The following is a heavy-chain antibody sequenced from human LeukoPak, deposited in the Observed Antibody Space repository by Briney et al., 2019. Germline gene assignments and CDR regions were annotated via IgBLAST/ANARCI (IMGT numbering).Heavy chain of an antibody. CDR2: ITSSGTYI. D-gene: IGHD5-12*01. J-gene: IGHJ3*02. Sequence: PGGSLRLSCAASGFTFSNYNMNWVRQAPGKAMEWVSSITSSGTYIFYADSVKGRFTISRDNAKNSLYLQMDSLGPEDTAVYYCARDPLDISRWANAFDIWGQGTTVIVSS. V-gene: IGHV3-21*01. CDR1: GFTFSNYN. CDR3: ARDPLDISRWANAFDI.